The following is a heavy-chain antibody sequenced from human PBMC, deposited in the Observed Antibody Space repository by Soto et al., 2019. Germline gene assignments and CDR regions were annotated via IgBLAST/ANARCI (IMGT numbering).Heavy chain of an antibody. CDR2: IYYSGGT. CDR3: ARHGPIYDFWSGQYYMDV. CDR1: GGSISSYY. V-gene: IGHV4-59*08. J-gene: IGHJ6*03. D-gene: IGHD3-3*01. Sequence: SETLSLTCTVSGGSISSYYWSWIRQPPGKGLEWIGYIYYSGGTNYNPSLKSRVTISVDTSKNQFSLKLSSVTAADTAVYYCARHGPIYDFWSGQYYMDVWGKGTTVTVSS.